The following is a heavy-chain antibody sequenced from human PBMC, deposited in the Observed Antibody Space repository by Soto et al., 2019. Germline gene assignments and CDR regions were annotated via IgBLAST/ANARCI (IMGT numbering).Heavy chain of an antibody. Sequence: SETLSLTCTVSGGSISSYYWSWIRQPPGKGLEWIGYIYYSGSTNYNPSLKSRVTISVDTSKNQFSLKLSSVTAADTAVYYCARHTSGRYCSSTSCHLFDYWGQGTLVTVSS. J-gene: IGHJ4*02. CDR2: IYYSGST. D-gene: IGHD2-2*01. V-gene: IGHV4-59*08. CDR3: ARHTSGRYCSSTSCHLFDY. CDR1: GGSISSYY.